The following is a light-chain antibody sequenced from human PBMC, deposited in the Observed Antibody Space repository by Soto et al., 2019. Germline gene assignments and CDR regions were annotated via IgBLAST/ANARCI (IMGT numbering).Light chain of an antibody. CDR3: QQYGSSPTT. CDR2: GAS. J-gene: IGKJ1*01. Sequence: EIVLTQSPGTLSLSPGERAPLSCRASQSVSSSYLAWYQQKPGQAPRFLIYGASSRATGIPDRFSGSGSGTDFTLTISRLEPEDFAVYYCQQYGSSPTTFGQVTKGDIK. CDR1: QSVSSSY. V-gene: IGKV3-20*01.